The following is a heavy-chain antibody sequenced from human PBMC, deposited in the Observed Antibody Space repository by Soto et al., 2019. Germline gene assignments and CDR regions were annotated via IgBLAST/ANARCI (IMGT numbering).Heavy chain of an antibody. D-gene: IGHD3-3*01. Sequence: SVKVSCKASGGTFSSYAISWVRQAPGQGLEWMGGIIPIFGTANYAQKFQGRVTITADKSTSTAYMELSSLRSEDTAVYYCAIDGSRYYDFWSGYYTNHYYYYCRDVWSQ. V-gene: IGHV1-69*06. CDR1: GGTFSSYA. CDR2: IIPIFGTA. J-gene: IGHJ6*02. CDR3: AIDGSRYYDFWSGYYTNHYYYYCRDV.